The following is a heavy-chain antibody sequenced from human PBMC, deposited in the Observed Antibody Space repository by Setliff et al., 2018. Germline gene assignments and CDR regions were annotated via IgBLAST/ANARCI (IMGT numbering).Heavy chain of an antibody. CDR2: INGDGSVA. Sequence: PGGSLRLSCAASGFAFNTYWMHWVRQVPGKGLVWVARINGDGSVANYADAVKGRFTISRDNAKNTLSLQMNSLRAEDTAVYYCARDLYGGYYFDYWGQGTLVTVSS. CDR3: ARDLYGGYYFDY. J-gene: IGHJ4*02. CDR1: GFAFNTYW. D-gene: IGHD5-12*01. V-gene: IGHV3-74*01.